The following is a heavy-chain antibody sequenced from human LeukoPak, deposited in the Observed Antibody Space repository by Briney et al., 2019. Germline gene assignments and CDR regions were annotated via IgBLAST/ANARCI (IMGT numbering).Heavy chain of an antibody. CDR2: IRDDGSSV. V-gene: IGHV3-30*02. CDR1: GLTFSIYG. D-gene: IGHD2-15*01. CDR3: TTFVVVQSTHVDS. Sequence: PGGSLRLSCAVSGLTFSIYGMHWVRQAPGKGLEWVTFIRDDGSSVHYADSVKGRFTVSRDHSKNTLYLQMNSLTLEDTAVYYCTTFVVVQSTHVDSWGQGTLVTVSS. J-gene: IGHJ4*02.